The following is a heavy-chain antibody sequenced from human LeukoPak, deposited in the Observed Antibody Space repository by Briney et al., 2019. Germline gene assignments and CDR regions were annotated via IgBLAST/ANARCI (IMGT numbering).Heavy chain of an antibody. CDR3: ARLDEYSSSSRYYGKDV. V-gene: IGHV1-69*13. CDR2: IIPIFGTA. J-gene: IGHJ6*02. CDR1: GGTFISYG. D-gene: IGHD6-6*01. Sequence: ASVKVSCKASGGTFISYGISWVRQAPGQGLERMGGIIPIFGTANYAQKFQGRVTITADESTSTAYMELSSLRSEDTAVYYCARLDEYSSSSRYYGKDVWGQGTTVTVSS.